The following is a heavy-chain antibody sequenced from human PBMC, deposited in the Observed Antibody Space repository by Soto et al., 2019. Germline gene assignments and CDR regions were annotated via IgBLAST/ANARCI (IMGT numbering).Heavy chain of an antibody. V-gene: IGHV4-59*08. D-gene: IGHD1-26*01. CDR2: IYYSGGT. J-gene: IGHJ5*02. CDR1: GGSISSYY. Sequence: TSETLSLTCTVSGGSISSYYWSLIRQPPGKGLEWIGYIYYSGGTNYNPSLKSRVTISVDTSKNQFSLKLSSVTAADTAVYYCARHVAKVPTRENWFDPWGQGTLVTVSS. CDR3: ARHVAKVPTRENWFDP.